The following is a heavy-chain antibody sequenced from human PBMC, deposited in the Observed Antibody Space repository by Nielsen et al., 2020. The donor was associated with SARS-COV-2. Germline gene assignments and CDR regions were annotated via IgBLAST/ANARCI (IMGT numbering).Heavy chain of an antibody. CDR3: ARGNGDYVSPDY. V-gene: IGHV3-21*01. D-gene: IGHD4-17*01. Sequence: GESLKISCAASGFTFSSYSMNWVRQAPGKGLEWVSSISSSSSYIYYADSVKGRFTISRDNAKNSLYLQMNSLRAEDTAVYYCARGNGDYVSPDYWGQGTLVTVSS. CDR2: ISSSSSYI. J-gene: IGHJ4*02. CDR1: GFTFSSYS.